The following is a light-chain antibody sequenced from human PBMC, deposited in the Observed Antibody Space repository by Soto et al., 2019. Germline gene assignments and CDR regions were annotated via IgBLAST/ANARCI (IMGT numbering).Light chain of an antibody. CDR3: QQANSFPLT. CDR1: QAIRTA. J-gene: IGKJ4*01. Sequence: AIQLAQSPSSLSASVGDRVTITCRASQAIRTALGWYQQKPGKPPKLLIYAASTLQGGVPPRFSGSGSGTDFTLTISSLQPEDFATYYCQQANSFPLTFGGGTKVDIK. CDR2: AAS. V-gene: IGKV1-6*01.